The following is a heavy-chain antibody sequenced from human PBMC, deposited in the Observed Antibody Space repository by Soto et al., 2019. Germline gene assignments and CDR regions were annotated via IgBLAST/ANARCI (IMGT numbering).Heavy chain of an antibody. V-gene: IGHV4-4*02. CDR3: ARDPTTTMIVVAGGGEWAFDI. CDR2: IYHSGST. Sequence: QVQLQESGPGLVKPSGTLSLTCAVSGGSISSSNWWSWVRQPPGKGLEWIGEIYHSGSTNYNPSLKSRVNISVDKSKNQFSLKLSSVTAADTAVYYCARDPTTTMIVVAGGGEWAFDIWGQGTMVTVSS. D-gene: IGHD3-22*01. CDR1: GGSISSSNW. J-gene: IGHJ3*02.